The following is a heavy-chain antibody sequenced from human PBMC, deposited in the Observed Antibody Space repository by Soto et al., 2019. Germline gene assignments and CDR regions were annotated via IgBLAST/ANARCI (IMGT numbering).Heavy chain of an antibody. J-gene: IGHJ4*02. V-gene: IGHV3-23*01. D-gene: IGHD6-19*01. CDR3: ARDLTGSGRSTYWGY. CDR1: GFTFSSYA. CDR2: ISGDGATP. Sequence: EVQLLESGGVLVQPGGSLRLSCAASGFTFSSYALSWVRQAPGKGLEWVSGISGDGATPYYTDSVKGRFTISRDSSTNTLYLPMNSLRAEDSSVYYCARDLTGSGRSTYWGYWGQGTLVSVSS.